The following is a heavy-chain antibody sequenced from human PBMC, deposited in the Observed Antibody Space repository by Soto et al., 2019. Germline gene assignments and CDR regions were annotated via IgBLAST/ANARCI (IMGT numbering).Heavy chain of an antibody. CDR2: IKNKIDGETT. CDR3: TTDDVDYYGMDV. Sequence: EVQLVESGGGLVKPGGSLRLSCAAFGLTFRNAWMSWVRQVPGKGLEWVGRIKNKIDGETTDYAAPMKGRFTISRDDSKNTLYLEMNSLKTEDTAIYYCTTDDVDYYGMDVWGQGTTVTVSS. V-gene: IGHV3-15*01. J-gene: IGHJ6*02. CDR1: GLTFRNAW.